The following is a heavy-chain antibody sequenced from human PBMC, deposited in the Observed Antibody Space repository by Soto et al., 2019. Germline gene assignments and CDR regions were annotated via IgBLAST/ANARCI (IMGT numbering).Heavy chain of an antibody. CDR2: IYYSGST. D-gene: IGHD3-10*01. CDR1: GGSISSSSYY. J-gene: IGHJ5*02. V-gene: IGHV4-39*01. Sequence: SETLSLTCTVSGGSISSSSYYWGWIRQPPGKGLEWIGSIYYSGSTYYNPSLKNRVTISVDTSKNQFSLKLSSVTAADTAVYYCARQYGSGSYYNSAGWFDPWGQGTLVTVSS. CDR3: ARQYGSGSYYNSAGWFDP.